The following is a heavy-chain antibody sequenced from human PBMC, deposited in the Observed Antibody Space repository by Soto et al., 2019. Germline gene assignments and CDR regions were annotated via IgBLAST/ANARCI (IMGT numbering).Heavy chain of an antibody. V-gene: IGHV3-23*01. Sequence: EVQLLESGGGVVQPGGSLRLSCAASGFSFSSNAMTWVRQAPGQGLEWVSTIGSGGTTYYADSVKGRFTISRDNSKNTQSLQMNSLRVEDTGVYYCAKLGFCSGVTCHLDYYNGVDVWGQGTTVTVSS. D-gene: IGHD2-15*01. J-gene: IGHJ6*02. CDR1: GFSFSSNA. CDR2: IGSGGTT. CDR3: AKLGFCSGVTCHLDYYNGVDV.